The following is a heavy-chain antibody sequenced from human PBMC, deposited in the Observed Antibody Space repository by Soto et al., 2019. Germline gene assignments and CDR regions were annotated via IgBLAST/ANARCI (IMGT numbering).Heavy chain of an antibody. CDR3: ARAIKRWEVNYYFDF. J-gene: IGHJ4*02. CDR1: GSTFNNFA. Sequence: QVVLLQSGAEVKAPGSSVRVSCQVSGSTFNNFAFSWVRQAPGNGPEWMGGIVVDSNTAEYSQRFQDRVTITADTSSKTLYMELGSLTFEDTAVYYCARAIKRWEVNYYFDFWGQGTRVAVSS. V-gene: IGHV1-69*06. CDR2: IVVDSNTA. D-gene: IGHD1-26*01.